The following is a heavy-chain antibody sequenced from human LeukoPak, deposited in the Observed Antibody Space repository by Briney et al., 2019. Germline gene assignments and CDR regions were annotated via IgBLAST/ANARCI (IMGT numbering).Heavy chain of an antibody. CDR2: ISGSGGST. CDR1: GFTFSSYA. V-gene: IGHV3-23*01. J-gene: IGHJ4*02. Sequence: GGSLRLSCAASGFTFSSYAMSWVRQAPEKGLEWVSAISGSGGSTYYADSVKGRFTISRDNSKNTLYLQMNSLRAEDTAVYYCAKDWDSSGYYRGYFDYWGQGTLVTVSS. CDR3: AKDWDSSGYYRGYFDY. D-gene: IGHD3-22*01.